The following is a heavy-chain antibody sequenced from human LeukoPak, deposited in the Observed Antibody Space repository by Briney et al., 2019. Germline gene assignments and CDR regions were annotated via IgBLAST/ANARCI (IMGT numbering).Heavy chain of an antibody. CDR2: INHSGST. J-gene: IGHJ5*02. CDR1: GGSFSGYY. D-gene: IGHD6-13*01. Sequence: SETLSLTYAVYGGSFSGYYWSWLRQPPGKGLEWIGEINHSGSTNYNPSLKSRVTTSVDTSKNQFSLKLSSVTAADTAVYYCARGARLSSWYGLNWFGPWGQGTLVTVSS. CDR3: ARGARLSSWYGLNWFGP. V-gene: IGHV4-34*01.